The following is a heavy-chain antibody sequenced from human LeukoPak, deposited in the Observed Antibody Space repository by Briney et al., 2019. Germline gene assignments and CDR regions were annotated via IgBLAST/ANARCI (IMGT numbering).Heavy chain of an antibody. CDR3: AYQVYSSGWHPFAY. J-gene: IGHJ4*02. Sequence: ESGPPLIDPRPTLTLTCTFSGISLRTDEAGVGWVRQPPVRALEWLSHHYWNDNKFYTPSLQSRLTITKDTSKNQVALTMTTVDPVDTATYYCAYQVYSSGWHPFAYWGQGILVTVAS. CDR1: GISLRTDEAG. D-gene: IGHD6-25*01. V-gene: IGHV2-5*01. CDR2: HYWNDNK.